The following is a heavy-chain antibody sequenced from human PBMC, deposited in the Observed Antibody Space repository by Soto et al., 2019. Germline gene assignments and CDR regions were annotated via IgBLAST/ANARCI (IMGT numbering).Heavy chain of an antibody. V-gene: IGHV4-39*01. J-gene: IGHJ4*02. CDR3: PRQRTTVVTQAYFDH. D-gene: IGHD2-21*02. CDR1: GESISSTSYY. Sequence: PSYPPSLTCIVCGESISSTSYYWGWIRQPPGKGLEWIGSIYYSGRTYYNPSFKSRVTISIDTSKNQFSLKLSSVTATDTAVYYCPRQRTTVVTQAYFDHWGQGAQVP. CDR2: IYYSGRT.